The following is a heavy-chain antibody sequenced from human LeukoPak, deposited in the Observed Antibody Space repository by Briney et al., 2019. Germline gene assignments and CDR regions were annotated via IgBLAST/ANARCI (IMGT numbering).Heavy chain of an antibody. CDR3: ARDGWFDY. D-gene: IGHD2-15*01. CDR2: INHSGST. Sequence: PSETLSLTCAAYGGSFSGYYWSWIRQPPGKGLEWIGEINHSGSTNYNPSLKSRVTISVVTSKNQFSLKLSSVTAADTAVYYCARDGWFDYWGQGTLVTVSS. J-gene: IGHJ4*02. V-gene: IGHV4-34*01. CDR1: GGSFSGYY.